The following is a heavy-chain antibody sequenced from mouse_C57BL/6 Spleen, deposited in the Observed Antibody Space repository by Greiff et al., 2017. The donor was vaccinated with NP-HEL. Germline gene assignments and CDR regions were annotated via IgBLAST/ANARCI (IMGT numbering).Heavy chain of an antibody. V-gene: IGHV1-55*01. D-gene: IGHD1-1*01. CDR3: ARFHYYGSSYGSFDV. CDR2: IYPGSGST. Sequence: QVQLQQPGAELVKPGASVKMSCKASGYTFTSYWITWVKQRPGQGLEWIGDIYPGSGSTNYNEKFKSKATLTVDTSSSTAYMQLSSLTSEDSAVYYCARFHYYGSSYGSFDVWGTGTSVTVSS. J-gene: IGHJ1*03. CDR1: GYTFTSYW.